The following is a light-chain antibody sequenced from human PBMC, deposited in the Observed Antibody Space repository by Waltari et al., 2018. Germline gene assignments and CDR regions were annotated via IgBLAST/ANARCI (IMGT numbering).Light chain of an antibody. CDR3: LQYSSSPWT. CDR1: QSISSW. J-gene: IGKJ1*01. V-gene: IGKV1-5*03. Sequence: DIQMTQSPSSLSASVGDTVTITCRASQSISSWLAWYQQKPGKSPNLLIYKASSLQSGVPSRFRVSGSGTDFTLTISSLQPEDFATYYCLQYSSSPWTFGQWTKVEVK. CDR2: KAS.